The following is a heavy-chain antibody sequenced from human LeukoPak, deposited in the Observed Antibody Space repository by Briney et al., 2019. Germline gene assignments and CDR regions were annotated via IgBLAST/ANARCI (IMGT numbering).Heavy chain of an antibody. Sequence: GGSLRLSCAASGFTFSSYAMSWVRQAPGKGLEWVSAISGSGGRTYYADSVKGRFTISRDNSKNTLYLQMNSLRAEDTAVYYCAKQPGGYSYGYFDYWGQGTLVTVSS. V-gene: IGHV3-23*01. J-gene: IGHJ4*02. CDR3: AKQPGGYSYGYFDY. D-gene: IGHD5-18*01. CDR1: GFTFSSYA. CDR2: ISGSGGRT.